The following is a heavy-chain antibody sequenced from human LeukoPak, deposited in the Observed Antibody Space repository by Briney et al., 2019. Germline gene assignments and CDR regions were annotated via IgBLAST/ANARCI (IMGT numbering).Heavy chain of an antibody. CDR3: ATDRDAAAAGTYAFDI. J-gene: IGHJ3*02. D-gene: IGHD6-13*01. Sequence: ASVKVSCKASGYTFTSYDINWVRQATGQGLEWMGWMNPNSGNTGYAQKFQGRVTMTEDTSTDTAYMELSSLRSEDTAVYYCATDRDAAAAGTYAFDIWGQGTMVTVSS. V-gene: IGHV1-8*01. CDR2: MNPNSGNT. CDR1: GYTFTSYD.